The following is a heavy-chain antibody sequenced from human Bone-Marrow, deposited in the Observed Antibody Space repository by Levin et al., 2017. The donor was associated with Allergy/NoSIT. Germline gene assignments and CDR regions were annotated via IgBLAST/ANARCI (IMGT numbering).Heavy chain of an antibody. J-gene: IGHJ3*02. CDR1: GFTFTSSA. Sequence: KISCKASGFTFTSSAMQWVRQARGQRLEWIGWIVVGSGNTNYAQKFQERVTITRDMSTSTAYMELSSLRSEDTAVYYCAAVCSSTSCYLDAFDIWGQGTMVTVSS. CDR2: IVVGSGNT. V-gene: IGHV1-58*02. CDR3: AAVCSSTSCYLDAFDI. D-gene: IGHD2-2*01.